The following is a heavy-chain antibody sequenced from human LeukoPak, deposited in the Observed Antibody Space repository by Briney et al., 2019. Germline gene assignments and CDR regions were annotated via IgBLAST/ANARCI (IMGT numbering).Heavy chain of an antibody. CDR3: ATPSRWELPAFDI. J-gene: IGHJ3*02. CDR1: GGTFSSYA. D-gene: IGHD1-26*01. CDR2: IIPIFGTA. V-gene: IGHV1-69*06. Sequence: ASVKVSCKASGGTFSSYAISWVRQAPGQGLEWMGGIIPIFGTANYAQKFQGRVTMTEDTSTDTAYMELSSLRSEDTAVYYCATPSRWELPAFDIWGQGTMVTVSS.